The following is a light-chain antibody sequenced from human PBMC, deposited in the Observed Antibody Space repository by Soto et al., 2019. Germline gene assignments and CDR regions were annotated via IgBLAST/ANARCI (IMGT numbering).Light chain of an antibody. V-gene: IGLV4-69*01. CDR2: LNSGGSH. Sequence: QPVLTQSPSASASLGASVKLTCTLSSGHSSYAIAWHQQQPEKGPRYLMKLNSGGSHSKGDGIPDRFSGSSSGAERYLIISSLQSEDEADYYCQTWGTGIHVFGTGTKLTVL. J-gene: IGLJ1*01. CDR3: QTWGTGIHV. CDR1: SGHSSYA.